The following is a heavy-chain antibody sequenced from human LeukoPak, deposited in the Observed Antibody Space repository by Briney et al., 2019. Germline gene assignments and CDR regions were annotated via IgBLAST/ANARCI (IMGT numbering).Heavy chain of an antibody. J-gene: IGHJ4*02. CDR3: ARGLYTGYSDWLSSGFYY. V-gene: IGHV3-7*01. CDR1: GFTFSSYA. CDR2: IKQDGSEK. Sequence: PGGSLRLSCAASGFTFSSYAMSWVRQAPGKGLEWVANIKQDGSEKYYVDSVKGRFTISRDNAKNSLYLQMNSLRAEDTAVYYCARGLYTGYSDWLSSGFYYWGQGTLVTVSS. D-gene: IGHD3-9*01.